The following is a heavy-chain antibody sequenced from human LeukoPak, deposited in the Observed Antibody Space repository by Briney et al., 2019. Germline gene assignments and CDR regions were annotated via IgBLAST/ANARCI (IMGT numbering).Heavy chain of an antibody. V-gene: IGHV4-59*01. CDR2: IYYSGST. J-gene: IGHJ3*02. D-gene: IGHD1-1*01. Sequence: RPSETLSLTCTVSGGSISSYYWSWIRQPPGKGLEWIGYIYYSGSTNYNPPLKSRVTISVDTSKNQFSLKLSSVTAADTAVYYCARAHKLNAFDIWGQGTMVTVSS. CDR1: GGSISSYY. CDR3: ARAHKLNAFDI.